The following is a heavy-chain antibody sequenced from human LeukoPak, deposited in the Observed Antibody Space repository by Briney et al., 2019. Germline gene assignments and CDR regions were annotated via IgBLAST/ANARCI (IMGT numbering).Heavy chain of an antibody. CDR1: GYTFSIYG. CDR2: ISAYKGDT. D-gene: IGHD6-6*01. J-gene: IGHJ4*02. Sequence: ASVKVSCKASGYTFSIYGISWVRQAPGQGLEWMGWISAYKGDTNYAQNFQGRVTMTTGTSTSTAYMELRSLRSDDTAVYYCARDVITVFSTSPWRGFDYWGQGTLVIVSS. V-gene: IGHV1-18*01. CDR3: ARDVITVFSTSPWRGFDY.